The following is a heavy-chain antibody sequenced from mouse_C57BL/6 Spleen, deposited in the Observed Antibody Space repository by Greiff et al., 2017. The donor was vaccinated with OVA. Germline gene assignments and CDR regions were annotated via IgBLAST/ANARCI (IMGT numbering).Heavy chain of an antibody. V-gene: IGHV1-80*01. Sequence: QVQLKESGAELVKPGASVKISCKASGYAFSSYWMNWVKQRPGKGLEWIGQIYPGDGDTNYNGKFKGKATLTADKSSSTAYMQLSSLTSEDSAVYFCARLGGYDSYFDYWGQGTTLTVSS. CDR2: IYPGDGDT. CDR1: GYAFSSYW. CDR3: ARLGGYDSYFDY. D-gene: IGHD2-4*01. J-gene: IGHJ2*01.